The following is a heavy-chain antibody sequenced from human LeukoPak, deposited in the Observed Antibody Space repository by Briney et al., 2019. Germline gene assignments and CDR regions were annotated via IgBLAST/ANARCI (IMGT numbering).Heavy chain of an antibody. J-gene: IGHJ4*02. CDR2: VKQDGSEK. V-gene: IGHV3-7*01. D-gene: IGHD3-22*01. CDR3: ARDRAYYYDSSGYRGRIFDY. CDR1: GFTFSSYW. Sequence: GGSLRLSCAASGFTFSSYWMSWVRQAPGKGLEWVANVKQDGSEKYYVDSVKGRFTISRDNAKNSLYLQMNSLRAEDTAVYYCARDRAYYYDSSGYRGRIFDYWGQGTLVTVSS.